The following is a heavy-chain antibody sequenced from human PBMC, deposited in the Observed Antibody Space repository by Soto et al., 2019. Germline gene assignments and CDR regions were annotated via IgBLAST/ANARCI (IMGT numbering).Heavy chain of an antibody. CDR2: ISESGAST. J-gene: IGHJ6*02. CDR3: AKGFQYYYYGMDV. CDR1: EFTFSSSA. Sequence: PGGSLRLSCAASEFTFSSSAMSWGRQAPGKGLEWVSAISESGASTYYADSVRGRFTIARDNSKNTLYLQRNSLRAEDTALYYCAKGFQYYYYGMDVWGQGTTVTVSS. V-gene: IGHV3-23*01.